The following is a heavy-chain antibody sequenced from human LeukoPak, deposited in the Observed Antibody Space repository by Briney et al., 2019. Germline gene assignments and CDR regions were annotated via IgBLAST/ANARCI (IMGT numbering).Heavy chain of an antibody. Sequence: PGGALRLSCAASGFTFSSYAMHWVRQAPGKGLEWVAVISYDGSNKYYSDSVKGRFTISRDNSKNTLYLQMNSLRAEDTAVYYCARDRLANGSSWSDYWGQGTLVTVSS. CDR2: ISYDGSNK. D-gene: IGHD6-13*01. J-gene: IGHJ4*02. CDR1: GFTFSSYA. V-gene: IGHV3-30*04. CDR3: ARDRLANGSSWSDY.